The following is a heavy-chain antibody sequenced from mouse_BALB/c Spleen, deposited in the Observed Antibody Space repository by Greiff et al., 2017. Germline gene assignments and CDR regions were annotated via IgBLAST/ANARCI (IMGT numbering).Heavy chain of an antibody. CDR2: IDPETGGT. V-gene: IGHV1-15*01. J-gene: IGHJ1*01. CDR3: TRKDYGSSCRYFGG. Sequence: QVQLQQSGAELVRPGASVTLSCKASGYTFTDYEMHWVKQTPVHGLEWIGAIDPETGGTAYNQKFKGKATLTADKSSSTAYMDLRSLTSEDSAVYYCTRKDYGSSCRYFGGWGAGTTVNGSS. D-gene: IGHD1-1*01. CDR1: GYTFTDYE.